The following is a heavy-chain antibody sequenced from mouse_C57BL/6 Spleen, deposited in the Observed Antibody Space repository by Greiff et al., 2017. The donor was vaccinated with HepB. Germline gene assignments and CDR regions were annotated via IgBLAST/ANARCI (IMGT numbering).Heavy chain of an antibody. CDR2: IYPETGGT. Sequence: QVQLQQSGAELVRPGASVTLSCKASGYTFTDYEMHWVKQTPVHGLEWIGAIYPETGGTAYNQKFKGKAILTADKSSSTAYMELRSLTSEDSAVYYCTREHYGSSPWFAYWGQGTLVTVSA. CDR3: TREHYGSSPWFAY. CDR1: GYTFTDYE. J-gene: IGHJ3*01. V-gene: IGHV1-15*01. D-gene: IGHD1-1*01.